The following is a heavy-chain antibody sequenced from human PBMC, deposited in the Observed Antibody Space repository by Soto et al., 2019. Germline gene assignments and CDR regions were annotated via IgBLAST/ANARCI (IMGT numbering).Heavy chain of an antibody. Sequence: GSLVLACTASGFTFSNAWMSWVRQAPGKGLEWVGRIKSKTDGGTTDYAAPVKGRFTISRDDSKNTLYLQMNSLKTEDTAVYYCTNAYYYDSSGPSAFDIWGQGTMVTVSS. CDR2: IKSKTDGGTT. V-gene: IGHV3-15*01. CDR1: GFTFSNAW. J-gene: IGHJ3*02. D-gene: IGHD3-22*01. CDR3: TNAYYYDSSGPSAFDI.